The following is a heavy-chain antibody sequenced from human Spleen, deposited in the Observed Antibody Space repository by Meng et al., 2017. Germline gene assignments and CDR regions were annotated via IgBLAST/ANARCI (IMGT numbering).Heavy chain of an antibody. D-gene: IGHD6-19*01. CDR1: GYSISSAYY. J-gene: IGHJ5*02. CDR2: IYHSGST. V-gene: IGHV4-38-2*02. Sequence: SQTLSLTRGVSGYSISSAYYWGWIRQPPGKELEWIGSIYHSGSTYYNPSLRSRVTISVDTSKNQFSLKLSSVTAAATAVYCCAGDDSGWHARFDPWGQGTLVTVSS. CDR3: AGDDSGWHARFDP.